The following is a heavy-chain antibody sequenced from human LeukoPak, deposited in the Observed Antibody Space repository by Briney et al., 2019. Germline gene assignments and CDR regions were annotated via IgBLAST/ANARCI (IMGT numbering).Heavy chain of an antibody. CDR3: ARHSGAFDS. D-gene: IGHD6-19*01. CDR2: IYSGGTT. V-gene: IGHV3-53*01. Sequence: PGGSLRLSCTASEFTVSSNYMSWARQAPGKGLEWVSVIYSGGTTYYADSVKGRFTISRDNSKNTLYLQMNSLRAEDTAVYYCARHSGAFDSWGQGTLVTVSS. J-gene: IGHJ4*02. CDR1: EFTVSSNY.